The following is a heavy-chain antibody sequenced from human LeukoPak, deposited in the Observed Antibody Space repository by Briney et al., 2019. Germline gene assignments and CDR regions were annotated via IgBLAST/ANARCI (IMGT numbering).Heavy chain of an antibody. CDR1: GFTFSDYY. D-gene: IGHD3-22*01. J-gene: IGHJ6*03. CDR3: AREAMIAVVTYYYYYMDV. V-gene: IGHV3-11*04. Sequence: GGSLRLSCASSGFTFSDYYMSWIRQAPGKGLEWVSYISSSGSTIYYADSVKGRFTISRDNAKNSLYLQMNSLRAEDTAVYYCAREAMIAVVTYYYYYMDVWGKGTTVTVSS. CDR2: ISSSGSTI.